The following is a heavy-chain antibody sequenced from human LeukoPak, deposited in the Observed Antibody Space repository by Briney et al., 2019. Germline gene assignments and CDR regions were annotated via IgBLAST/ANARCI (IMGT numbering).Heavy chain of an antibody. J-gene: IGHJ4*02. V-gene: IGHV4-61*02. CDR3: ARGDDSSGYRV. Sequence: SQTLSLTCTVSGGSISSGSYYWSWIRQPAGKGLEWIGRIYTSGSTNYNPSLKSRVTISVDTSKNQFSLKLSSVTAADTAVYYCARGDDSSGYRVWGQGTLVTVSS. D-gene: IGHD3-22*01. CDR2: IYTSGST. CDR1: GGSISSGSYY.